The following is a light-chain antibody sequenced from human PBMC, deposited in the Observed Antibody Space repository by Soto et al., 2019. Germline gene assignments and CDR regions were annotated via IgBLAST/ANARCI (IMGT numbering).Light chain of an antibody. CDR2: SHN. Sequence: QSVLTQPPSASWTPGQRVTISCSGSSSNIGSNTVNWYQQLHGTAPKLLIYSHNQRPSGVPDRFSGSKSGTSASLAISGLQSEDEADYYCAAWDDSLNTYVFGTGTKVTVL. J-gene: IGLJ1*01. CDR3: AAWDDSLNTYV. V-gene: IGLV1-44*01. CDR1: SSNIGSNT.